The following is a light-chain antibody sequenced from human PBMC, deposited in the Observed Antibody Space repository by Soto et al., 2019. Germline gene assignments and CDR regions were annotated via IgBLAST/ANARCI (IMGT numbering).Light chain of an antibody. V-gene: IGLV1-51*01. CDR3: GTCDSSLSAGGV. CDR2: DNN. CDR1: SSNIGNNY. J-gene: IGLJ1*01. Sequence: QSVLTQPPSVSAAPGQKVTISCSGTSSNIGNNYVSWYQQLPGTAPKHLMYDNNNRPSGSPARFSGSKSGASDTLGITGLQTGDEAAYDGGTCDSSLSAGGVFGTGTKLTVL.